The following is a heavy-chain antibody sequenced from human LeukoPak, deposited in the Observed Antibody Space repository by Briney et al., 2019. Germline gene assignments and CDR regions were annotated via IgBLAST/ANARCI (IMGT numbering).Heavy chain of an antibody. Sequence: GGSLRLSCAASGFTFSNYAMSWVRQAPGKGLEWVSSISGNSANTYYADSVKGRFTVSRDNSRNTLYLQMHSLRVEDTAVYFCAKGVRLWFAFYFGYWGQGTLVTVSS. D-gene: IGHD5-18*01. CDR3: AKGVRLWFAFYFGY. V-gene: IGHV3-23*01. CDR1: GFTFSNYA. CDR2: ISGNSANT. J-gene: IGHJ4*02.